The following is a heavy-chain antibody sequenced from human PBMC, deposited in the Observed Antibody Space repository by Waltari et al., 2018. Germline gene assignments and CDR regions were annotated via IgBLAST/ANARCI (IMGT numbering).Heavy chain of an antibody. CDR1: GGSFSGYY. J-gene: IGHJ6*02. D-gene: IGHD3-16*02. CDR3: ARGPFMITFGGVIVYYYYGMDV. Sequence: QVQLQQWGAGLLKPSETLSLTCAVYGGSFSGYYWSWIRQPPGKGLEWIGEINHSGSTNYNPSLKSRVTISVDTSKNQFSLKLSSVTAADTAVYYCARGPFMITFGGVIVYYYYGMDVWGQGTTVTVSS. CDR2: INHSGST. V-gene: IGHV4-34*01.